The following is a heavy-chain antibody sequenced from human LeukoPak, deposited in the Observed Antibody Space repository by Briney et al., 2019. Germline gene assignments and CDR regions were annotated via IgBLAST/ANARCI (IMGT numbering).Heavy chain of an antibody. CDR3: AKDRSWLGTPFAFDV. CDR2: ISGSGGST. J-gene: IGHJ3*01. D-gene: IGHD6-19*01. V-gene: IGHV3-23*01. CDR1: GFTFSSYA. Sequence: GGSLRLSCAASGFTFSSYAMSWVRQAPGKGLEWVSAISGSGGSTYYADSVKGRFTISRDNSKNTLYLQMNSLRAEDTAVYYCAKDRSWLGTPFAFDVWGQGTMVTVSS.